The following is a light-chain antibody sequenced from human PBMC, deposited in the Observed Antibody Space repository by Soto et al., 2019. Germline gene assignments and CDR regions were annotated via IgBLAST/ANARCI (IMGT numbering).Light chain of an antibody. CDR3: QQYYAYPLT. CDR2: AAS. Sequence: AIRMTQSPSSLSASTGDRVTVTCRASEGINSYLAWYQQKPGTAPKLLISAASTLQSGVPSRFSGSKSGTDFSLTISDLQSEYFATYDCQQYYAYPLTFGGGTKMEVK. V-gene: IGKV1-8*01. J-gene: IGKJ4*01. CDR1: EGINSY.